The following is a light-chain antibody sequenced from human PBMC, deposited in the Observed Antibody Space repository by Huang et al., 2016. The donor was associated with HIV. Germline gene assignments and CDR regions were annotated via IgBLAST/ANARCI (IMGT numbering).Light chain of an antibody. CDR2: RAS. J-gene: IGKJ2*01. CDR1: QSMTSY. Sequence: DIQMTQSPSSLSASVGDRVNITCRASQSMTSYLNWYPQKPGKAPKLLTYRASTLQSGVPSRFSGSGSGADFTLTISTLQPEDFATYYCQQSYSTLPMYTFGQGTKLEIK. CDR3: QQSYSTLPMYT. V-gene: IGKV1-39*01.